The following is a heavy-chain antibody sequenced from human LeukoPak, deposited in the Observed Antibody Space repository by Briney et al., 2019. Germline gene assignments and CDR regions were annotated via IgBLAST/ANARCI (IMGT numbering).Heavy chain of an antibody. D-gene: IGHD3-3*01. Sequence: GGSLSLSCAASGFTVSSNYMTWVRQAPGKGLEWVSVIYSGGSTYYADSVKGRFTISRDTSKNTLYLQMNSLRAEDTAVYYCASKLYYDFWSGYPYYYGMDVWGQGTTVTVSS. V-gene: IGHV3-53*01. CDR1: GFTVSSNY. CDR2: IYSGGST. J-gene: IGHJ6*02. CDR3: ASKLYYDFWSGYPYYYGMDV.